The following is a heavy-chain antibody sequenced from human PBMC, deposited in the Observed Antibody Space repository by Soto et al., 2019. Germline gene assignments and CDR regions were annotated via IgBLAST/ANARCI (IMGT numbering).Heavy chain of an antibody. Sequence: QVQLVESGGGVVQPGRSLRLSCAASGFTFSSYGMHWVRQAPGKGLEWVAVIWYDGSNKYYADSVKGRFTISRDNSKNTLYLQINSLRAEDTAVYYCARDAGMGVVAATPDYWGQGTLVTVSS. J-gene: IGHJ4*02. V-gene: IGHV3-33*01. D-gene: IGHD2-15*01. CDR1: GFTFSSYG. CDR3: ARDAGMGVVAATPDY. CDR2: IWYDGSNK.